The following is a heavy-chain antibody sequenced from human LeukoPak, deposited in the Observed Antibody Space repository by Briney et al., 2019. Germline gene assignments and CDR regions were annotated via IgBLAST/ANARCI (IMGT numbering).Heavy chain of an antibody. D-gene: IGHD3-3*01. Sequence: PSETLSLTCTVSGGSISGSSYYWGWIRQPPGKGLEWIGSIYYSGSTYYNPSLKSRVTISVDTSKNQFSLKLSSVTAADTAVYYCARERKGDYDFWSGYYSNWFDPWGQGTLVTVSS. CDR3: ARERKGDYDFWSGYYSNWFDP. J-gene: IGHJ5*02. V-gene: IGHV4-39*07. CDR2: IYYSGST. CDR1: GGSISGSSYY.